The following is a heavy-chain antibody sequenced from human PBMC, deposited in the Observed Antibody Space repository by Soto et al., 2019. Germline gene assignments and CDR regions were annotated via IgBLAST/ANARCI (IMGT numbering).Heavy chain of an antibody. CDR1: GGSVSSGSYY. CDR2: IYYSGST. CDR3: ARERLYASGYYYGMDV. V-gene: IGHV4-61*01. J-gene: IGHJ6*02. D-gene: IGHD3-16*01. Sequence: TLSLTCTVSGGSVSSGSYYWSWIRQPPGKGLEWIGYIYYSGSTNYNPSLKSRVTISVDTSKNQFSLKLSSVTAADTAVYYCARERLYASGYYYGMDVWGQGTTVTVSS.